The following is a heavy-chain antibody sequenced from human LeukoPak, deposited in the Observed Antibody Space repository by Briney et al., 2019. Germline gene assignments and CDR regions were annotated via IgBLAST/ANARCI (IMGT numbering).Heavy chain of an antibody. D-gene: IGHD2/OR15-2a*01. CDR3: ARQTRRVGGNSALGWLDP. V-gene: IGHV4-39*01. Sequence: SETLSLTCTVSDGSLSSSSYFWGWIRQPPGKGLEWIGTIYYTGSTYYTPSLKSRVTISIDTSNNQFSLILSSVTAAGTAVYYCARQTRRVGGNSALGWLDPWGQGTLVTVSS. J-gene: IGHJ5*02. CDR2: IYYTGST. CDR1: DGSLSSSSYF.